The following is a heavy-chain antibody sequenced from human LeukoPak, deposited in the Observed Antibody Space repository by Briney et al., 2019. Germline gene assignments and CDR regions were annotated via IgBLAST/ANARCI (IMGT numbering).Heavy chain of an antibody. CDR2: IYYSGST. CDR1: GGSISSSSYY. CDR3: ARTWSLLRKDSSGLFDY. J-gene: IGHJ4*02. V-gene: IGHV4-39*07. Sequence: PSETLSLTCTVSGGSISSSSYYWGWIRQPPGKGLEWIGSIYYSGSTNYNPSLKSRVTISVDTSKNQFSLKLSSVTAADTAVYYCARTWSLLRKDSSGLFDYWGQGTLVTVSS. D-gene: IGHD3-22*01.